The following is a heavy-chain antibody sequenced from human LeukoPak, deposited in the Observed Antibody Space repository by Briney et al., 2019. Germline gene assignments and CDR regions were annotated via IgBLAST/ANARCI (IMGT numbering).Heavy chain of an antibody. Sequence: KPSETLSLTCAVYGGSFRGYYWSWIRQPPGKGLEWIGEINHSGSTNYNPSLKSRVTISVDTSKNQFSLKLNSVTAADTAVYYCVRSGWYSVDYWGQGTLVTVSS. CDR1: GGSFRGYY. D-gene: IGHD6-19*01. J-gene: IGHJ4*02. V-gene: IGHV4-34*01. CDR3: VRSGWYSVDY. CDR2: INHSGST.